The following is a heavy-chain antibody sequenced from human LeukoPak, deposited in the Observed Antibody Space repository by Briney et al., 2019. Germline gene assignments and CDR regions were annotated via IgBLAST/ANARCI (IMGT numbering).Heavy chain of an antibody. Sequence: GGSLRLSCAASGFTFSSYSMNWVRQAPGKGLEWVSYISSSSSTIYYADSVKDRFTISRDNAKNSLYLQMNSLRAEDTAVYYCARVLRYFDWLSPPDYWGQGTLVAVSS. CDR2: ISSSSSTI. D-gene: IGHD3-9*01. CDR1: GFTFSSYS. V-gene: IGHV3-48*01. J-gene: IGHJ4*02. CDR3: ARVLRYFDWLSPPDY.